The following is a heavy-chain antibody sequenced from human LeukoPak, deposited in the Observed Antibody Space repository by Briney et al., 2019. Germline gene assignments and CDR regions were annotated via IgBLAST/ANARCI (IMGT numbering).Heavy chain of an antibody. CDR3: ARGEQLYDY. CDR1: GGSFTSADNY. CDR2: IHHSGST. D-gene: IGHD6-6*01. V-gene: IGHV4-30-4*01. Sequence: SQTLSLTCTVSGGSFTSADNYCRWIRQPPGKGLEWIGYIHHSGSTFYNPSLKSRVTMSVDTSKNQFSLKLNSVTAADTAVYYCARGEQLYDYWGQGTLVTVSS. J-gene: IGHJ4*02.